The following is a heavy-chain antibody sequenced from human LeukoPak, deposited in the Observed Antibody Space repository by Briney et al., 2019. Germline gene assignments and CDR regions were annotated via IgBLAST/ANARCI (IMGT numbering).Heavy chain of an antibody. CDR1: GYTFTSYY. D-gene: IGHD3-9*01. CDR2: IIPIFGTA. V-gene: IGHV1-69*06. Sequence: SVKVSCKASGYTFTSYYMHWVRQAPGQGLEWMGGIIPIFGTANYAQKFQGRVTITADKSTSTAYMELSSLRSEDTAVYYCARGDPARADILTGEYYYMDVWGKGTTVTVSS. CDR3: ARGDPARADILTGEYYYMDV. J-gene: IGHJ6*03.